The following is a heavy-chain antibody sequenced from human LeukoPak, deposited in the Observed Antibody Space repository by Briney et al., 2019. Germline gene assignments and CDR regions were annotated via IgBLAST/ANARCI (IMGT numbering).Heavy chain of an antibody. Sequence: PSETLSLTCTVSGGSISSYYWSWIRQPPGKGLEWIGYIYYSGSINYNPSLKSRVTISVDTSKNQFSLKLSSVTAADTAVYYCARATRAAANAFDIWGQGTMVTVSS. CDR3: ARATRAAANAFDI. CDR2: IYYSGSI. V-gene: IGHV4-59*01. D-gene: IGHD6-13*01. J-gene: IGHJ3*02. CDR1: GGSISSYY.